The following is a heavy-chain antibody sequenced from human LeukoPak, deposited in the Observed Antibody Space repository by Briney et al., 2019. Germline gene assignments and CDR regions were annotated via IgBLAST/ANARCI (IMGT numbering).Heavy chain of an antibody. J-gene: IGHJ4*02. V-gene: IGHV4-39*02. Sequence: SDTLSLTCTVSGDSITSRDYYWAWIRQPPGEGLQWIGSIDYTAKTFYSPPLKSQVTICVDTSTNRFTLKLRSVTAADTAGYYCARDVLWYGSSRYFFDYWGQGSLVTVSS. CDR3: ARDVLWYGSSRYFFDY. CDR1: GDSITSRDYY. D-gene: IGHD3-9*01. CDR2: IDYTAKT.